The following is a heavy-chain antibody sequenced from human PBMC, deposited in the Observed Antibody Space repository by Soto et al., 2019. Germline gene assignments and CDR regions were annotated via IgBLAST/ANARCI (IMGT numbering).Heavy chain of an antibody. CDR1: GGTFSSYA. D-gene: IGHD3-22*01. V-gene: IGHV1-69*01. CDR3: AREGYYYDSSGSHPNYFDY. J-gene: IGHJ4*02. Sequence: QVQLVQSGAEVKKPGSSVKVSCKASGGTFSSYAISWVRQAPGQGLEWMGGIIPIFGTANYAQKFQGRVTITADESTSTAYMELSSLRSEDTAVYYCAREGYYYDSSGSHPNYFDYWGQGTLVTVSS. CDR2: IIPIFGTA.